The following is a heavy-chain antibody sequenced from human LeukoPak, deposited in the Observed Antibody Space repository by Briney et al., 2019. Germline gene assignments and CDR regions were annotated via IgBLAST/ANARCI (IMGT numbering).Heavy chain of an antibody. J-gene: IGHJ5*02. CDR3: ATTLRNNPP. Sequence: VASVKVSCKASGGTFSSYDINWVRQATGQGLEWIGFTNPNTGNTVYAQKFQGRVIMTSDTSINTAYMELSSLTSEDTAVYYCATTLRNNPPWGQGTLVTVSS. V-gene: IGHV1-8*02. D-gene: IGHD5-12*01. CDR2: TNPNTGNT. CDR1: GGTFSSYD.